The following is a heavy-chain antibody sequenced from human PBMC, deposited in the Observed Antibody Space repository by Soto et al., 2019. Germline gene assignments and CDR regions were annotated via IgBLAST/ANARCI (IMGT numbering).Heavy chain of an antibody. V-gene: IGHV4-31*03. D-gene: IGHD2-2*01. CDR1: GGSISSGGYY. CDR3: AREWALGYCSSTSCYEPEY. Sequence: QVQLQESGPGLVKPSQTLSLTCTVSGGSISSGGYYWSWIRQHPGKGLEWIGYIYYSGSTYYNPSLTSRVTISVDTSKNQFSLTLSSVNAADTAMYYCAREWALGYCSSTSCYEPEYWGQGTLVTVSS. J-gene: IGHJ4*02. CDR2: IYYSGST.